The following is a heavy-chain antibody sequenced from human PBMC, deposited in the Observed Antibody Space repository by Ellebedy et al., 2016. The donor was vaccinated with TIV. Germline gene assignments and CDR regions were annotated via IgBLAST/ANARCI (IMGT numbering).Heavy chain of an antibody. CDR1: GGSFSGYY. J-gene: IGHJ3*02. D-gene: IGHD2-21*02. V-gene: IGHV4-34*01. CDR2: INHSGST. CDR3: ARAGVVVVTAIPYTFDI. Sequence: SETLSLTCAVYGGSFSGYYWSWIRQPPGKGLEWIGEINHSGSTNYNPSLKRRVTISVDTSKNQISLKLSSVTAADTAVYYCARAGVVVVTAIPYTFDIWGQGTMVTVSS.